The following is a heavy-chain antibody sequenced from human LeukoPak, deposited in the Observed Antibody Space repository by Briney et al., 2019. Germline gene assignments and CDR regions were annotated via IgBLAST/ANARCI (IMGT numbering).Heavy chain of an antibody. Sequence: ASVKVSCKPSGYXFTSYYMHWVRQAPGQGLEWMGIINPSSGSTSYAQKFQDRVKMTRDTSRSTVYMELSSLRSEDTAVYYCARRAGDHYYFDYWGQGTLVTVSS. CDR1: GYXFTSYY. V-gene: IGHV1-46*01. D-gene: IGHD7-27*01. CDR2: INPSSGST. CDR3: ARRAGDHYYFDY. J-gene: IGHJ4*02.